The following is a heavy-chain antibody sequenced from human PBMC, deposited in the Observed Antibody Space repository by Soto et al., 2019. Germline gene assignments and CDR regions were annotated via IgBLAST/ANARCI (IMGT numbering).Heavy chain of an antibody. D-gene: IGHD2-2*01. CDR1: GFTFGTSA. CDR2: IVVGTGNT. Sequence: QNQLVQSGPEVKKPGTSVKVSCKASGFTFGTSAIHWVRQARGHRLEWIGWIVVGTGNTKYAQTSQERVAXLXXXSXXTASRERSSLPPEDTAIYSFAADRVPTDWYHWVDPWGQGPLVPVSS. CDR3: AADRVPTDWYHWVDP. V-gene: IGHV1-58*02. J-gene: IGHJ5*02.